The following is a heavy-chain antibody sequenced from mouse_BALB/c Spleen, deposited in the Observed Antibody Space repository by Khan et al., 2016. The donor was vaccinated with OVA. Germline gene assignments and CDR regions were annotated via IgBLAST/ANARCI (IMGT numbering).Heavy chain of an antibody. D-gene: IGHD1-1*01. CDR3: ARIKKIVATYFDY. V-gene: IGHV1S81*02. J-gene: IGHJ2*01. CDR1: GYTFTSYW. CDR2: TNPTNGRT. Sequence: QVQLQQSGAELVKAGASVKMSCKASGYTFTSYWMHWVKQRLGQGLEWFAETNPTNGRTYYNEKFKSKATLTVDKSSSTAYMLLSGPTCEDSAVYYCARIKKIVATYFDYWGQGTTRTVSS.